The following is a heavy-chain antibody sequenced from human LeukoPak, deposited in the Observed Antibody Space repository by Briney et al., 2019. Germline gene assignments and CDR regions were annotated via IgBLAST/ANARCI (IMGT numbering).Heavy chain of an antibody. J-gene: IGHJ4*02. CDR1: GSTFDAYG. CDR2: INWNGGST. CDR3: ARGDTSSWYFHQ. D-gene: IGHD6-13*01. V-gene: IGHV3-20*04. Sequence: GGSLRLSCTASGSTFDAYGMSWVRQAPGKGLEWVSGINWNGGSTGYADSVKGRFTISRDNAKNSMYLQMNSLRVEYTALYYCARGDTSSWYFHQWGQGVLVTVSS.